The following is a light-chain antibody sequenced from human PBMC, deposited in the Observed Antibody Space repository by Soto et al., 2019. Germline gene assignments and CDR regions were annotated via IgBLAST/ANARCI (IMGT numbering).Light chain of an antibody. CDR2: GAS. CDR1: QSISSSY. J-gene: IGKJ5*01. Sequence: EIVLTQSPGTLSLSPGERATLSCRASQSISSSYLAWYQQKPGQAPRLLIYGASSRATGIPDRFSGSGSGTDFTLTISRLEPEDXXVYXXXQYGGSPPITFGQGTRLEIK. CDR3: XQYGGSPPIT. V-gene: IGKV3-20*01.